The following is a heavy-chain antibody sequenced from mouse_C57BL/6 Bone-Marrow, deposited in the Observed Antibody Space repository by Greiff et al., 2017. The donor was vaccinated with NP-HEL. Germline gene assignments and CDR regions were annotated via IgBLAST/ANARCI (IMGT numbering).Heavy chain of an antibody. CDR1: GYTFTSYW. CDR3: ARRGGVTTGFAY. CDR2: IDPSDSYT. J-gene: IGHJ3*01. Sequence: QVQLQQPGAELVRPGTSVKLSCKASGYTFTSYWMHWVKQRPGQGLEWIGVIDPSDSYTNYNQKFKGKATLTVDTSSSTAYMQLSSLTSEDSAVDYCARRGGVTTGFAYWGQGTLVTVSA. D-gene: IGHD2-2*01. V-gene: IGHV1-59*01.